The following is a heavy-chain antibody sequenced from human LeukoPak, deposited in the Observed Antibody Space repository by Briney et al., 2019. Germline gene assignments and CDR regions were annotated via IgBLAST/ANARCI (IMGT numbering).Heavy chain of an antibody. D-gene: IGHD2-2*01. V-gene: IGHV3-33*08. CDR1: GFTFSTYA. J-gene: IGHJ4*02. Sequence: PGGSLRLSCAASGFTFSTYAMSWVRQAPGKGLEWVAVIWYDGSNKYYADSVKGRFTISRDNSKNTLYLQMNSLRAEDTAVYYCARGDGSSTSPDYWGQGTLVTVSS. CDR3: ARGDGSSTSPDY. CDR2: IWYDGSNK.